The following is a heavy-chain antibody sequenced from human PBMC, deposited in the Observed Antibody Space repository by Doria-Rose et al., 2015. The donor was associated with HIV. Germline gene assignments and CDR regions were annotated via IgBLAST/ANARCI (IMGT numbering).Heavy chain of an antibody. CDR2: IYSSGST. J-gene: IGHJ6*03. Sequence: RPPGKGLEWIGYIYSSGSTHYNSSLKSRVTISIDTSKNQFSLKLSSVTAADTAVYYCARFRPSRGIYYSLDVWGKGTTVTVSS. V-gene: IGHV4-4*09. CDR3: ARFRPSRGIYYSLDV. D-gene: IGHD3-10*01.